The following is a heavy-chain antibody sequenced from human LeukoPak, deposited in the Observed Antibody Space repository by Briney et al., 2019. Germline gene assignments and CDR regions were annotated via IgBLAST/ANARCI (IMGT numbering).Heavy chain of an antibody. CDR3: VLRGGATDY. Sequence: GGSLRLSCAASGFTFSSFVLNWVRQAPGKGLEWVSTISGSGGTTYYADSVKGRFTISRDNSKNTLYLQMNSLRDEDAAVYYCVLRGGATDYWGQGTLVTVSS. CDR2: ISGSGGTT. CDR1: GFTFSSFV. V-gene: IGHV3-23*01. D-gene: IGHD3-16*01. J-gene: IGHJ4*02.